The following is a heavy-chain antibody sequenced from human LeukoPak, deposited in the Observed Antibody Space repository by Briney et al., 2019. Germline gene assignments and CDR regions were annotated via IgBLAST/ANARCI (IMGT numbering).Heavy chain of an antibody. CDR1: GYSFTSYW. Sequence: GESLKVSCKGSGYSFTSYWIGWVRQMPGKGLEWMGIIYPGDSDTRYSPSFQGQVTISADKSISTAYLQWSSLKDSDTAMYYCARLSADDYDFWSGYLNAFDIWGQGTMVTVSS. CDR3: ARLSADDYDFWSGYLNAFDI. J-gene: IGHJ3*02. V-gene: IGHV5-51*01. D-gene: IGHD3-3*01. CDR2: IYPGDSDT.